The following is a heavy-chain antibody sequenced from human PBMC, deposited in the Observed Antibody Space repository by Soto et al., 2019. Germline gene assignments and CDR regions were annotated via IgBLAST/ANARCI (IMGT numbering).Heavy chain of an antibody. D-gene: IGHD3-22*01. Sequence: SAKVSCEVCGDGLAEISRRWVQQPPGKGLEWMGGLDPEDGETIYAQNFQGRVTVTEDTSTDTAYMELSSLRYDDTAVYYCATGDSRSVLDYWGQGTLVTVSS. CDR2: LDPEDGET. J-gene: IGHJ4*01. V-gene: IGHV1-24*01. CDR1: GDGLAEIS. CDR3: ATGDSRSVLDY.